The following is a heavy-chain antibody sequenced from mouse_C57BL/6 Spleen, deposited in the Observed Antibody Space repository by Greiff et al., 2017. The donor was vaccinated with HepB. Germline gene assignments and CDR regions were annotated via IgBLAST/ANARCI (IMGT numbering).Heavy chain of an antibody. CDR1: GFTFSDFY. V-gene: IGHV7-1*01. CDR3: ARGDYDGFAD. Sequence: EVKVVESGGGLVQSGRSLRLSCATSGFTFSDFYMEWVRQAPGKGLEWIAASRNKANDYTTGYSASVQGRFIVSRDTSQSILYLQMNALSAEDTSIYYCARGDYDGFADWGQGTLVTVSA. CDR2: SRNKANDYTT. J-gene: IGHJ3*01. D-gene: IGHD1-1*01.